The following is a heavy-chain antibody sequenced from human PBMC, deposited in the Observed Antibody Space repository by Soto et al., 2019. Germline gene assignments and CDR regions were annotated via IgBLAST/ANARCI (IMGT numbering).Heavy chain of an antibody. V-gene: IGHV1-18*01. CDR3: ARGGIVSTNKGKMDV. D-gene: IGHD5-12*01. Sequence: ASVKVSCKPSGYTFGSYSINWLRQAPGQGLEWMGWISAYNGDTQYVQKFQDRVTMTTNTSTSTAYMELRRLRSDDTAVYYCARGGIVSTNKGKMDVWGQGTTVTVSS. CDR2: ISAYNGDT. J-gene: IGHJ6*02. CDR1: GYTFGSYS.